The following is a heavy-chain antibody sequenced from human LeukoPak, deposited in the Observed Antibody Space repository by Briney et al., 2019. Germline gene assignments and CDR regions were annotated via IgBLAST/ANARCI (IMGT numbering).Heavy chain of an antibody. CDR1: GGSFSGYY. CDR3: ARGIAVAGMDY. V-gene: IGHV4-34*01. CDR2: INHSGST. D-gene: IGHD6-19*01. J-gene: IGHJ4*02. Sequence: SETLSLTCAVYGGSFSGYYWSWIRQPPGKGLEWIGEINHSGSTNYNPSLKSRVTISVDTSKNQFSLKLSSVTAADTAVYYCARGIAVAGMDYWGQGTLVTVSS.